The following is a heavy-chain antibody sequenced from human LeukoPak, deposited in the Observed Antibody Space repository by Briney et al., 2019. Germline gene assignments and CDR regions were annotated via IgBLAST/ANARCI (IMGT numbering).Heavy chain of an antibody. CDR3: ARNPSSIWSAPVDY. CDR2: IYSDGST. Sequence: GGSLRLSCAASGFTVNSNYMSWVRQAPGKGLEWVSVIYSDGSTYYADSVKGRFTISRDNPKNTLYLQMNSLRAEDTAVYYCARNPSSIWSAPVDYWGQGTLVTVSS. CDR1: GFTVNSNY. V-gene: IGHV3-53*01. J-gene: IGHJ4*02. D-gene: IGHD6-13*01.